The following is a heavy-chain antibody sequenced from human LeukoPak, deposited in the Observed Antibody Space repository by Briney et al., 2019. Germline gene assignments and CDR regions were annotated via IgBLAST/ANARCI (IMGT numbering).Heavy chain of an antibody. CDR3: AISWLEYNWFDP. Sequence: SETLSLTCAVYGGSFSGYYWSWISQPPGKGLEWIGEINHSGSTYYNPSLKSRVTISVDTSKNQFSLKLSSVTAADTAVYYCAISWLEYNWFDPWGQGTLVTVSS. V-gene: IGHV4-34*01. CDR2: INHSGST. J-gene: IGHJ5*02. CDR1: GGSFSGYY. D-gene: IGHD5-12*01.